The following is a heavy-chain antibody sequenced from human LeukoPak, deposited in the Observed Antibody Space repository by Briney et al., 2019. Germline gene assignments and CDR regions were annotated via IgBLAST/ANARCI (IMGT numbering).Heavy chain of an antibody. CDR3: VKALGGYYYDSSGYYW. CDR2: ISSNGGST. V-gene: IGHV3-64D*09. D-gene: IGHD3-22*01. Sequence: SGGSLRLSCSASGFTFSSYAMHWVRQAPGKGLEYVSAISSNGGSTYYADSVKGRFTISRDNSKNTLYLQMSSLRAEDTAVYYCVKALGGYYYDSSGYYWWGQGTLVTVSS. CDR1: GFTFSSYA. J-gene: IGHJ4*02.